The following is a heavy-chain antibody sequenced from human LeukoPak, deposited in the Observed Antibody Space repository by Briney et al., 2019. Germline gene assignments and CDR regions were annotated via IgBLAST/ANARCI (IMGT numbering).Heavy chain of an antibody. CDR3: ARGLVGMGPRMDV. V-gene: IGHV4-39*07. CDR1: GGSISSSSYY. J-gene: IGHJ6*02. D-gene: IGHD3-10*01. Sequence: SETLSLTCTVSGGSISSSSYYWGWICQPPGKGLEWIGSIYYSGSTDYNPSLKSRVTISVDTSKNQFSLKLSSVTAADTAVYYCARGLVGMGPRMDVWGQGTTVTVSS. CDR2: IYYSGST.